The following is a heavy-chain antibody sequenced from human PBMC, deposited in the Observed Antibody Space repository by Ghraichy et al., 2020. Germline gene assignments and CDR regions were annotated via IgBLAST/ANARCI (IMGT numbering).Heavy chain of an antibody. CDR2: IYYSGST. CDR1: GGSISSSSYY. Sequence: SQTLSLTCTVSGGSISSSSYYWGWVRQPPGKGLEWIGSIYYSGSTYYNPSLKSRVTISVDTSKNQFSLKLSSVTAADTAVYYCARYSYGDKNGWFDPWGQGTLVTVSS. D-gene: IGHD4-23*01. V-gene: IGHV4-39*01. J-gene: IGHJ5*02. CDR3: ARYSYGDKNGWFDP.